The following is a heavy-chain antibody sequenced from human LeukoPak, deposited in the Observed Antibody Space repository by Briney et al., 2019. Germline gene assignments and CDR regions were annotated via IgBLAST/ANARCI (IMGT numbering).Heavy chain of an antibody. V-gene: IGHV4-34*01. CDR3: ARHGPPIIRITARRDAFDI. CDR2: INHSGST. J-gene: IGHJ3*02. D-gene: IGHD6-6*01. CDR1: GGSLSGYY. Sequence: PSETLSLTCAVYGGSLSGYYWSWIRHPPGKGLEWVGEINHSGSTNYNPSLKSRVTISVDTSKNQFSLKLSSVTAADTAVYYCARHGPPIIRITARRDAFDIWGQGTMVTVSS.